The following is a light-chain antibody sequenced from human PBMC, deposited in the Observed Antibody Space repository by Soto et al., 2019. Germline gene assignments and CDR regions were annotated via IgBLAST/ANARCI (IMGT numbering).Light chain of an antibody. CDR1: SGSVSTTFH. CDR3: VLDMGSGVL. V-gene: IGLV8-61*01. J-gene: IGLJ2*01. CDR2: NTN. Sequence: QTVVTQEPSFSVSPGGTVTLTCGLSSGSVSTTFHPSWYQQTPGQAPRTLIYNTNTRSSGVPDRFSGSIVGNKAALTITGAHADDESDYYCVLDMGSGVLFGGGTKLTVL.